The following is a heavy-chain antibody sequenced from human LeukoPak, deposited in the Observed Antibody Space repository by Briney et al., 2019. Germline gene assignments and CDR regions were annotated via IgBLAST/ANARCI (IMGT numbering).Heavy chain of an antibody. CDR1: GGTFSSYA. Sequence: ASVKVSCKASGGTFSSYAISWVRQAPGQGLEWMGGIIPIFGTANYAQKFQGRVTMTTDTSTSTAYMELRSLRSDDTAVYYCARDGSDGDYYYGMDVWGQGTTVTVSS. V-gene: IGHV1-69*05. D-gene: IGHD4-17*01. J-gene: IGHJ6*02. CDR2: IIPIFGTA. CDR3: ARDGSDGDYYYGMDV.